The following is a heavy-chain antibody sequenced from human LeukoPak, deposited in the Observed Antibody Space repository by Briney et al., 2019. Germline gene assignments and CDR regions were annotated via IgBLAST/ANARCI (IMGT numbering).Heavy chain of an antibody. CDR3: ARVGLYYYDSSGHFDY. J-gene: IGHJ4*02. CDR1: GFTFSRYS. Sequence: GGSLRLSCAASGFTFSRYSVNWVRQAPGKGLEWVSYISSTSSTIYYADSVKGRFTISRDNAKNSLYLQMNSLRAEDTAVYYCARVGLYYYDSSGHFDYWGQGTLVTVSS. V-gene: IGHV3-48*01. CDR2: ISSTSSTI. D-gene: IGHD3-22*01.